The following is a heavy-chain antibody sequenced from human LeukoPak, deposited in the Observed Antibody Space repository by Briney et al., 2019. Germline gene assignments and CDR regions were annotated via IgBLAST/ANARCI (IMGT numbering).Heavy chain of an antibody. CDR1: GCTFSSYA. CDR3: AKLGSWFYFDY. V-gene: IGHV3-23*01. CDR2: ISGSGGST. J-gene: IGHJ4*02. Sequence: GGSLRLSCAASGCTFSSYAMTWVRQAPGTGLEWVSGISGSGGSTYYADSVKGRFTISRDNSKNTLYLQMNSLRAEDTAVFYCAKLGSWFYFDYWGQGTLVTVSS. D-gene: IGHD6-13*01.